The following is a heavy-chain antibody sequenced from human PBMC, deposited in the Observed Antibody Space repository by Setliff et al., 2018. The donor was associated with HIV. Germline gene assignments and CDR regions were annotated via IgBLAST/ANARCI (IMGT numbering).Heavy chain of an antibody. CDR3: AREGLLVTSVGGAYWYHGMDV. Sequence: ASVKVSCKTSGGSFRTSVISWVRQAPGQGLEWVGGILPFLGMGDFAQKFQGRVTITADESTSTAYMELSSLRSDDTAIYYCAREGLLVTSVGGAYWYHGMDVWGQGTTVTVSS. V-gene: IGHV1-69*10. D-gene: IGHD2-15*01. J-gene: IGHJ6*02. CDR2: ILPFLGMG. CDR1: GGSFRTSV.